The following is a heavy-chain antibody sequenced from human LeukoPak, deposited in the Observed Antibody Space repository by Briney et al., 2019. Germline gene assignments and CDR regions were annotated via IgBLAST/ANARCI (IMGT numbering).Heavy chain of an antibody. V-gene: IGHV3-20*04. J-gene: IGHJ4*02. CDR3: ERSGGYCGRTDCLPFHL. D-gene: IGHD2-2*01. Sequence: GGSLRLSCAASGFTFSDFGMGWVRQPPGKGLEWVADINWNSSNKYYADSVKGRFTVARDNAKNSLYLQMNSLRREDTALSYCERSGGYCGRTDCLPFHLGGQEPVVTV. CDR2: INWNSSNK. CDR1: GFTFSDFG.